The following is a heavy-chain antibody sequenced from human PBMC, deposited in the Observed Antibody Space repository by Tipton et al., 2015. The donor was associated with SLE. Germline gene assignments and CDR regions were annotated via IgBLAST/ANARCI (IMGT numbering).Heavy chain of an antibody. CDR2: IDLGGAT. J-gene: IGHJ3*02. CDR3: ARSRDGYNADAFDI. Sequence: GLVKASETLSLTCAVYGESLRNYFWTWIRQPPGKGPEWIGAIDLGGATNYNPSLKSRVTISVDTPKNQLSLTVTSVTAADTAVYYCARSRDGYNADAFDIWGQGTMVTVSS. V-gene: IGHV4-34*01. CDR1: GESLRNYF. D-gene: IGHD5-24*01.